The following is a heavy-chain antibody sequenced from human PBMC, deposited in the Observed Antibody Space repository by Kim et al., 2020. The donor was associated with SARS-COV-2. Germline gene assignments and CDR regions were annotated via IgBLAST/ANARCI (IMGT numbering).Heavy chain of an antibody. CDR3: ARGGEPTVYYYYGMDV. J-gene: IGHJ6*02. Sequence: GGSLRLSCAASGFTVSSNYISWVRQAPGKGLEWVSVIYSGGSTYYADSVKGRFTISRDNSKNTLYLQMNSLRAEDTAVYYCARGGEPTVYYYYGMDVWGQGTTVTVSS. D-gene: IGHD3-16*01. CDR1: GFTVSSNY. V-gene: IGHV3-53*01. CDR2: IYSGGST.